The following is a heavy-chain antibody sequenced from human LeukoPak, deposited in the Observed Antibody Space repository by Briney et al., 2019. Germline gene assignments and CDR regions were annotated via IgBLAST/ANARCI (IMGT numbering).Heavy chain of an antibody. CDR2: IYYSGST. CDR1: GGSISSYY. Sequence: KPSETLSLTCTVSGGSISSYYWSWIRQPPGKGLEWIGYIYYSGSTNYNPSLKSRVTISVDTSKNQFSLKLSSVTAADTAVYYCARNQDYYDSREYFDYWGQGTLVTVSS. V-gene: IGHV4-59*01. D-gene: IGHD3-22*01. CDR3: ARNQDYYDSREYFDY. J-gene: IGHJ4*02.